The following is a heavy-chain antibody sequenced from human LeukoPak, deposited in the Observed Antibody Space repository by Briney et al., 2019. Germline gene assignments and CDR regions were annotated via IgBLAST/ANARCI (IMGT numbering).Heavy chain of an antibody. V-gene: IGHV1-2*02. J-gene: IGHJ3*02. Sequence: ASVKVSCKASGYTFTSYDINWVRQATGQGLEWMGWINPNSGGTNYAQKFQGRVTMTRDTSISTAYMELSRLRSDDTAVYYCARDLTGSAFDIWGQGTMVTVSS. CDR1: GYTFTSYD. CDR2: INPNSGGT. CDR3: ARDLTGSAFDI.